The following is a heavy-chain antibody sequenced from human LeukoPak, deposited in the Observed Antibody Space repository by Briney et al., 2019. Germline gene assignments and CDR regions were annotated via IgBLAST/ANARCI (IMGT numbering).Heavy chain of an antibody. Sequence: SETLSLTCTVSGDSISGDYYWSWIRQPPGKGLEWIGEINHSGSTNYNPSLKSRVTISVDTSKNQFSLKLSSVTAADTAVYYCAATPYYYGSESFDPWGQGTLVTVSS. D-gene: IGHD3-10*01. CDR3: AATPYYYGSESFDP. V-gene: IGHV4-34*01. CDR1: GDSISGDYY. CDR2: INHSGST. J-gene: IGHJ5*02.